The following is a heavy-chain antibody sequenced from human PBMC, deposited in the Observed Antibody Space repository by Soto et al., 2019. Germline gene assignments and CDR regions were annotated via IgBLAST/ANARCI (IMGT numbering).Heavy chain of an antibody. CDR3: ARSPDYVWGSYCSYGMDV. D-gene: IGHD3-16*02. CDR1: GYTFTSYA. J-gene: IGHJ6*02. V-gene: IGHV1-3*05. CDR2: INAGNGNP. Sequence: QVQLVQSGAEEKKPGASVKVSCKASGYTFTSYAMLWVRKAPEKRLEGMGWINAGNGNPKYSQKFQGRVTITRDTSASTAYMELSSLRSEDTAVYYCARSPDYVWGSYCSYGMDVWGQGTTVTVSS.